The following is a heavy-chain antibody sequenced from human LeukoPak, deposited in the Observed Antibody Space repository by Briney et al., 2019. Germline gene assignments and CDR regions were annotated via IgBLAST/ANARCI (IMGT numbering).Heavy chain of an antibody. CDR2: IYYRGST. D-gene: IGHD6-13*01. CDR1: GGSIRSYY. J-gene: IGHJ6*03. Sequence: SETLSLTCTVSGGSIRSYYWSWIRRPPGKGLEWIGYIYYRGSTNYKPSLKSRVTISVDTSKNQFSLKLSSVTAADTAVYYCARLLDSSSWYGYYYYYYMDVWGKGTTVTISS. V-gene: IGHV4-59*12. CDR3: ARLLDSSSWYGYYYYYYMDV.